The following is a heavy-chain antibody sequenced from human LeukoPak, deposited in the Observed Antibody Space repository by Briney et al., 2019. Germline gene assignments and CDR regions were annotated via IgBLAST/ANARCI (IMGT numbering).Heavy chain of an antibody. Sequence: AAVTVTFRSSGYTFNCYYIHWVRQAPGQGLELMGWINPNSGGTNYAPKFQDRVTMTRDKSISTGYMELSRLTFDNTVTYYCARGKSNLAALNWLDPWGQGTLVTVSS. CDR2: INPNSGGT. CDR1: GYTFNCYY. CDR3: ARGKSNLAALNWLDP. V-gene: IGHV1-2*02. J-gene: IGHJ5*02. D-gene: IGHD3-3*02.